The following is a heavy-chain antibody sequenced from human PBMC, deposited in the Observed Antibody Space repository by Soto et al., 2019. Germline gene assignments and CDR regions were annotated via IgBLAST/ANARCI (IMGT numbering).Heavy chain of an antibody. CDR3: ARGGQTYYFDD. CDR1: GFTFSDYY. Sequence: VGSLRLSCAASGFTFSDYYMSWIRQAPGKGLEWVSYISSTGSTTYYADSVRGRFTMSRDNAKRSLYLQVNSLRADDTAVYFCARGGQTYYFDDWGQGTLVTVSS. V-gene: IGHV3-11*01. J-gene: IGHJ4*02. CDR2: ISSTGSTT.